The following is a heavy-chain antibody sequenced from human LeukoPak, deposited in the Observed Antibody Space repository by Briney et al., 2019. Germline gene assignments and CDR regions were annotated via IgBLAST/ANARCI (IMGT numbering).Heavy chain of an antibody. CDR3: ARDPDSGQWLPRDAFDI. V-gene: IGHV1-2*02. Sequence: GASVKVSCKASGYTFADYFMNWVRQAPGQGLEWMGWINPKSGGTVYAKKFQGRVTMTRDTSSSTAYMELSRLRFDDTVVYYCARDPDSGQWLPRDAFDIWGQGTMVTVSS. CDR1: GYTFADYF. J-gene: IGHJ3*02. CDR2: INPKSGGT. D-gene: IGHD6-19*01.